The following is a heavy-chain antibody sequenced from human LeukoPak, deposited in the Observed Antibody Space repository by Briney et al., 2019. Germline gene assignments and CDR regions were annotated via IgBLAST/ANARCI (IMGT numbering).Heavy chain of an antibody. CDR1: GFTFSSYW. Sequence: GGSLRLSCAASGFTFSSYWMHWVRQAPGKGLEWVSAISGSGGSTYYADSVKGRFTISRDNSKNTLYLQMNSLRAEDTAVYYCAKVRVGSGWFDPWGQGTLVTVSS. CDR2: ISGSGGST. CDR3: AKVRVGSGWFDP. V-gene: IGHV3-23*01. J-gene: IGHJ5*02. D-gene: IGHD3-10*01.